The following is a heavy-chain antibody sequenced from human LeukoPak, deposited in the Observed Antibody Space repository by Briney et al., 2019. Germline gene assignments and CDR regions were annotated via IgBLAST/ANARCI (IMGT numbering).Heavy chain of an antibody. Sequence: GGSLRLSCAASGFTFSSYWMHWVRQAPGKGLVWVSRINSDGSSTSYADSMKGRFTISRDNAKNTLYLQMNSLRAEDTAVYYCARDEPYDILTGYGYYYGMDVWGQGTTVTVSS. J-gene: IGHJ6*02. CDR2: INSDGSST. CDR1: GFTFSSYW. CDR3: ARDEPYDILTGYGYYYGMDV. V-gene: IGHV3-74*01. D-gene: IGHD3-9*01.